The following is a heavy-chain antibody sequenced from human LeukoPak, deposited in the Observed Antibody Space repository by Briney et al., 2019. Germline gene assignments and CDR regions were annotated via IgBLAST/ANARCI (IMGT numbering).Heavy chain of an antibody. CDR3: AKVSPGYSSSWYKITTPYYFDY. CDR1: GFTFRSYA. Sequence: GGSLRLSLAASGFTFRSYAMSWVRQAPGKGLEWVSAISGSGGSTYYADSVKGRFTISRDNSKNTLYLQMNSLRAEDTAVYYCAKVSPGYSSSWYKITTPYYFDYWGQGTLVTVSS. CDR2: ISGSGGST. J-gene: IGHJ4*02. V-gene: IGHV3-23*01. D-gene: IGHD6-13*01.